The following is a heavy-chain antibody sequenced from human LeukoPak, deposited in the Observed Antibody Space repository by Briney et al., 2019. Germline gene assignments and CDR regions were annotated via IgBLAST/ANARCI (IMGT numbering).Heavy chain of an antibody. J-gene: IGHJ3*02. Sequence: GGSLRLACAASGFTVSRNYMNWVRQAPGKGLEWVSLLSSTGNTSYAVSVKGRFTISRHNSKNTLYLQVNSLRPEDTAMYYCARWRPIDAFDIWGQGTMVIVSS. V-gene: IGHV3-53*04. CDR1: GFTVSRNY. D-gene: IGHD3-3*01. CDR3: ARWRPIDAFDI. CDR2: LSSTGNT.